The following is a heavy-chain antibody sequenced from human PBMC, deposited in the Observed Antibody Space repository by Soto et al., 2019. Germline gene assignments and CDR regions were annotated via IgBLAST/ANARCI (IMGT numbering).Heavy chain of an antibody. CDR2: IYYSGST. D-gene: IGHD3-9*01. Sequence: PSETLSLTCTVSGGSIGSSSYYWGWIRQPPGKGLEWIGSIYYSGSTYYNPSLKSRVTISVDTSKNQFSLKLSSVTAADTAVYYCASRDILTGYYHFDYWGQGTLVTVSS. J-gene: IGHJ4*02. CDR1: GGSIGSSSYY. V-gene: IGHV4-39*01. CDR3: ASRDILTGYYHFDY.